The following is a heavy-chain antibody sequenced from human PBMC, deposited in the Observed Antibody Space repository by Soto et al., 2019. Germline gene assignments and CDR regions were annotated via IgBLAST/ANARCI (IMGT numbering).Heavy chain of an antibody. D-gene: IGHD6-13*01. J-gene: IGHJ4*02. CDR2: ISGYSGNT. CDR3: ARESGFFSGSWQRFYDY. Sequence: ASVKVSCKASGYTSTSYGISWVRQAPGQGLEWMGWISGYSGNTNYAQKLQGRVTMTTDTSTSTVYMELRSLRSDDTAVYYCARESGFFSGSWQRFYDYWGQGTLVTVSS. CDR1: GYTSTSYG. V-gene: IGHV1-18*01.